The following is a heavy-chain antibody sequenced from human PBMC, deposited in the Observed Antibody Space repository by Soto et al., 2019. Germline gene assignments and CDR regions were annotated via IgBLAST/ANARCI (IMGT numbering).Heavy chain of an antibody. D-gene: IGHD2-15*01. Sequence: EVQLVESGGGMVQPGGSLRLSCAASGFTVSSKYMTWVRQAPGKGLEWVSILWSAGLTYHADSVKGRFTISRDNSKNIVYLQMNSLRVEDSALYYCTRELPPDLWGQGTLVTVSS. V-gene: IGHV3-53*01. CDR2: LWSAGLT. J-gene: IGHJ5*02. CDR1: GFTVSSKY. CDR3: TRELPPDL.